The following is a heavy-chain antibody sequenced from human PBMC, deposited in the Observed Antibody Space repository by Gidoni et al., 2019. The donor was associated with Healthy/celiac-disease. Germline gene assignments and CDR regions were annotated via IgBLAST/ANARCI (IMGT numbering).Heavy chain of an antibody. J-gene: IGHJ6*02. V-gene: IGHV4-31*01. CDR3: ARDRVYRARTPYYYYGEVGGHYGMDV. D-gene: IGHD3-10*01. CDR1: GGSISSGGYY. CDR2: IYYSGST. Sequence: QVHLQQSCPGLVQPSQTLSLTWTVSGGSISSGGYYRSWIRHHPGKGLEWIGYIYYSGSTYYNPSLKSLVTISVDTSKNQFSLKLSSVTAADTAVYYCARDRVYRARTPYYYYGEVGGHYGMDVWGQGTTVTVSS.